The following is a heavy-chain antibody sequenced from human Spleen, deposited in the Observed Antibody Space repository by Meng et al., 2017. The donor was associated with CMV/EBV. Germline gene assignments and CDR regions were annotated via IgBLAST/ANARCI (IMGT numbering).Heavy chain of an antibody. J-gene: IGHJ4*02. Sequence: CKASGDTFSSYTMSWVRQAPGQGLEWMGGIIPVFGAANYAQKFQGRVTITTDESTSTLYMELSSLRSEDTAVYYCAREGKELETGFEYWGQGTLVTVSS. V-gene: IGHV1-69*05. D-gene: IGHD1-1*01. CDR2: IIPVFGAA. CDR1: GDTFSSYT. CDR3: AREGKELETGFEY.